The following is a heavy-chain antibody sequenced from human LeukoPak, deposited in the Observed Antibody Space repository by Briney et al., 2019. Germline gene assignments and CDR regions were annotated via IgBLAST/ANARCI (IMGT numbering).Heavy chain of an antibody. CDR2: IGTAGDT. Sequence: PGGSLRLSCAASGFTFSSYDMHWVRQATGKGLEWVSAIGTAGDTYYPGSVKGRFTISRDNSKNTLYLQMNSLRAEDTAVYYCAKTSITMVRGVIPNDYWGQGTLVTVSS. V-gene: IGHV3-13*01. J-gene: IGHJ4*02. CDR1: GFTFSSYD. CDR3: AKTSITMVRGVIPNDY. D-gene: IGHD3-10*01.